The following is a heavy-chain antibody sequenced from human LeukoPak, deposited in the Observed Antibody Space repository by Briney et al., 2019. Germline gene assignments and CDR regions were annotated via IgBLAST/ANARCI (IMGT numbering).Heavy chain of an antibody. V-gene: IGHV1-18*01. J-gene: IGHJ4*02. Sequence: ASVKVSCKASGYTFTTYGISWVGQAPGQGLDWMGWISAYNDNTNYAQKLQGRVTMTTDTSTSTAYMELRSLRSDDTAVYYCARDLGYYQDFDYWGQGTLVTVSS. CDR1: GYTFTTYG. D-gene: IGHD3-22*01. CDR3: ARDLGYYQDFDY. CDR2: ISAYNDNT.